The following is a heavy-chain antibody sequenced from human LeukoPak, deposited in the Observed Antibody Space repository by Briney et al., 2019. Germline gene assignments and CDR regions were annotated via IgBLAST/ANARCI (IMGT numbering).Heavy chain of an antibody. D-gene: IGHD7-27*01. CDR1: GFTFSSYE. V-gene: IGHV3-48*03. CDR3: ARERPGEDTFDI. Sequence: GGSLRLSCAASGFTFSSYEMNWVRQAPGKGLGWVSFISSSGNTMYYADSVKGRFIISRDNAKNSLYLQMNSLRTEDTAVYYCARERPGEDTFDIWGQGTMVTVSS. CDR2: ISSSGNTM. J-gene: IGHJ3*02.